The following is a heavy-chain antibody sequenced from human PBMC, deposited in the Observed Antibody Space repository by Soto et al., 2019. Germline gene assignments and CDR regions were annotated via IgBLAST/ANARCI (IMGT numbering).Heavy chain of an antibody. CDR2: IYYSGST. V-gene: IGHV4-39*07. Sequence: SETLSLTCTVSGGSISSSSYYWGWIRQPPGKGLEWIGSIYYSGSTYYNPSLKSRVTISVDTSKNQFSLKLSSVTAADTAVYYCARDPEGWFGDPRDYYGMDVWGQWTTVTVSS. CDR1: GGSISSSSYY. CDR3: ARDPEGWFGDPRDYYGMDV. J-gene: IGHJ6*02. D-gene: IGHD3-10*01.